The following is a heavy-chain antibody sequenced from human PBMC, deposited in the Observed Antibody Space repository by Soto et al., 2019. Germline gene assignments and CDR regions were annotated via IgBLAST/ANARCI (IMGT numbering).Heavy chain of an antibody. D-gene: IGHD2-2*01. Sequence: EVQLLESGGGLVQPGGSLRLSCAASGFTFSSYAMSWVRQAPGKGLEWVSAMSGSGGSTYYADSVKGRFTISRDNSKNTLVLQMDSLRAEDTAVYYCAKGGCSTSPTRSYFDYWGQGTLVTVSS. V-gene: IGHV3-23*01. CDR2: MSGSGGST. CDR3: AKGGCSTSPTRSYFDY. CDR1: GFTFSSYA. J-gene: IGHJ4*02.